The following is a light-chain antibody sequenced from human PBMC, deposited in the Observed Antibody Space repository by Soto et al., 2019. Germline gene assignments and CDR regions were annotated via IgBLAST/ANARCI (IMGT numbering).Light chain of an antibody. Sequence: EIVMTQSPVTLSVSPGERAARSCRASQSVSSNLAWYQQKPGQAPRLLIYGASTRATGIPARFSGSGSGTEFTLTISSLQSEDFAVYYCQQYNNWPRTFGQGTKVDIK. CDR2: GAS. CDR1: QSVSSN. V-gene: IGKV3-15*01. CDR3: QQYNNWPRT. J-gene: IGKJ1*01.